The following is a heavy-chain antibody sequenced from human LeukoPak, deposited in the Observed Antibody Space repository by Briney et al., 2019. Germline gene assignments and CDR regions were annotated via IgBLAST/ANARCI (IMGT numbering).Heavy chain of an antibody. V-gene: IGHV3-64*01. CDR3: ARGEVYYDSSGYRRLDS. J-gene: IGHJ4*02. Sequence: GGSLRLSCGASGFIFSNHAMHWVRQAPGKGLEYLSGISSNGANTFYVKSIKDRFTISRDNSKNTLFLQMGSLRAEDVAVYYCARGEVYYDSSGYRRLDSWGQGTLVTVSS. CDR2: ISSNGANT. CDR1: GFIFSNHA. D-gene: IGHD3-22*01.